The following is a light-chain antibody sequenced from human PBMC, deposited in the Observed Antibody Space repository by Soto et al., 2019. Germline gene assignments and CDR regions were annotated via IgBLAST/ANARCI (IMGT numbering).Light chain of an antibody. CDR3: LQDLSYPRT. Sequence: AIQMTQSPSSLSASVGDRVTITCRASQDIRSYLGWYQQKPGKAPKLLILAASNLHSGVPSRFSGSGSGTDFTLTISSLHPEDFATYYCLQDLSYPRTFGQGTKVEI. J-gene: IGKJ1*01. CDR2: AAS. V-gene: IGKV1-6*01. CDR1: QDIRSY.